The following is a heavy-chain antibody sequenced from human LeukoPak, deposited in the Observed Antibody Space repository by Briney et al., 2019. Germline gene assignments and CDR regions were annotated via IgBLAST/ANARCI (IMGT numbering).Heavy chain of an antibody. CDR1: GFTFNSYA. V-gene: IGHV3-23*01. Sequence: GGSLRLSCAASGFTFNSYAMSWVRQAPGKGLEWVSAIGGSGGTTYYADSVKGRFTISRDNAKSSLYLQMNSLRAEDTAVYYCARDMTLSPGNNYGSCFDYWGQGTLVTVSS. J-gene: IGHJ4*02. D-gene: IGHD4-17*01. CDR3: ARDMTLSPGNNYGSCFDY. CDR2: IGGSGGTT.